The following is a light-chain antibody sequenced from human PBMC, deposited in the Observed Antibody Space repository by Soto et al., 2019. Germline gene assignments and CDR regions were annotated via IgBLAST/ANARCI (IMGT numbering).Light chain of an antibody. CDR3: QQYGSSSFA. CDR2: GAF. CDR1: QSISSTY. J-gene: IGKJ3*01. V-gene: IGKV3-20*01. Sequence: EIVLTQSPGTLSVSPGERATLSCRTSQSISSTYLAWYQKKPGQAPRLLLYGAFNRATGIPDRFSGSGSGTDFTLTISRLEPEDCAFYYCQQYGSSSFAFGPGTKVEFK.